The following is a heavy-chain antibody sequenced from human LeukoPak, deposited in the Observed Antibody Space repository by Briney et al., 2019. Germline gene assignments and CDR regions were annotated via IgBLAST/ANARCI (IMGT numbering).Heavy chain of an antibody. CDR3: ARAHGGNPHYFDY. Sequence: SVTLSLTCTVSGGSISSYYWSWIRQPPGKGLEWIGYIYYSGSTNYNPSLKSRVTISVDTSKNQFSLKLSSVTAADTAVYYCARAHGGNPHYFDYWGQGTLVTVSS. V-gene: IGHV4-59*01. CDR2: IYYSGST. D-gene: IGHD4-23*01. J-gene: IGHJ4*02. CDR1: GGSISSYY.